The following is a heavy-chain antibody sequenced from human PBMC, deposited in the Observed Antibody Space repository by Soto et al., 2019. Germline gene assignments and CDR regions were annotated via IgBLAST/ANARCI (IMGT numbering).Heavy chain of an antibody. CDR2: MNPSNGNT. V-gene: IGHV1-8*01. D-gene: IGHD3-9*01. CDR3: ARLYYDILTGYSLFDY. J-gene: IGHJ4*02. Sequence: GASVKVSCKASGYTFTNYDINWVRQATGQGLEWVGWMNPSNGNTGYAQKFQGRLTITKDTSKNQVVLTMTNMDPVDTATYYCARLYYDILTGYSLFDYWGQGTLVTVSS. CDR1: GYTFTNYD.